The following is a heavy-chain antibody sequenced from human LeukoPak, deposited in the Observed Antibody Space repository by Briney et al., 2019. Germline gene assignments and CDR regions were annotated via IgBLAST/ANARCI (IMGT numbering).Heavy chain of an antibody. V-gene: IGHV1-69*13. D-gene: IGHD2-15*01. CDR1: GGTFSSYA. Sequence: SVKVSCKASGGTFSSYAISWVRQAPGQGLEWMGGIIPIFGTANYAQKFQGRVTITADESTSTAYMELSSLRSEDTAVYYCARAYCSGGSCYSVLNWFDPWGQGTLVTVSS. CDR3: ARAYCSGGSCYSVLNWFDP. J-gene: IGHJ5*02. CDR2: IIPIFGTA.